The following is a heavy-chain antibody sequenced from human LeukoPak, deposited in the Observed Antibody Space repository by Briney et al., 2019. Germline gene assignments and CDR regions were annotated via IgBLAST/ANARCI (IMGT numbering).Heavy chain of an antibody. Sequence: GGSLRLSCAASRFTFSSYGMHWVRQAPGKGLEWVAVISYDGSNKYYADSVKGRFTVSRDNSKNTLYLQMNSLRAEDTAVYYCAKEGRAGFNYDFWGQGTLVTVSS. J-gene: IGHJ4*02. CDR3: AKEGRAGFNYDF. CDR1: RFTFSSYG. D-gene: IGHD5-24*01. V-gene: IGHV3-30*18. CDR2: ISYDGSNK.